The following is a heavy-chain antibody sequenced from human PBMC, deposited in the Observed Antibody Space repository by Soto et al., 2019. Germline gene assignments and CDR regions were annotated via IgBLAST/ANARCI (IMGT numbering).Heavy chain of an antibody. J-gene: IGHJ5*02. CDR1: GGSIGMGFYF. D-gene: IGHD2-2*01. CDR3: WGVVVVSAATNNWFDP. Sequence: PSETLSLTCTVSGGSIGMGFYFWSWIRQPPGKGLEWIGFISYTGSAYYNPSLNSRVAISVDTPQNPFFLKMRSATAADTAPYYCWGVVVVSAATNNWFDPWGQGTLVTVSS. V-gene: IGHV4-30-4*01. CDR2: ISYTGSA.